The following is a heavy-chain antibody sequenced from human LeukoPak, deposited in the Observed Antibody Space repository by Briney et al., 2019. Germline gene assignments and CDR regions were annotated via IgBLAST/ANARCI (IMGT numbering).Heavy chain of an antibody. J-gene: IGHJ6*03. CDR2: INHSGST. CDR3: AGGLYCSSTSCYGPYYYYMDV. V-gene: IGHV4-34*01. D-gene: IGHD2-2*01. CDR1: GGSFSGYY. Sequence: SETLSLTCAVYGGSFSGYYWSWIRQPPGKGLEWIGEINHSGSTNYNPSLKSRVTISVDTSKNQFSLKLSSVTAADTAVYYCAGGLYCSSTSCYGPYYYYMDVWGKGTTVTVSS.